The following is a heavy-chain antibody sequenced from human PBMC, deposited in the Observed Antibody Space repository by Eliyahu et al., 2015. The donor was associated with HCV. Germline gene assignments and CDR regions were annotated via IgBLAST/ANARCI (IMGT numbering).Heavy chain of an antibody. Sequence: QLQLQESGPGLAKPSETLSLTXTVSGASISSYIYYWGWIRQPPGKGLEWIGSIYYNGITYYNPSLKSRVTISVDTSKNQFSLNLSSVTAADTAVYYCARESRENWFDPWGQGTLVTVSS. CDR1: GASISSYIYY. J-gene: IGHJ5*02. CDR2: IYYNGIT. CDR3: ARESRENWFDP. V-gene: IGHV4-39*02. D-gene: IGHD3-10*01.